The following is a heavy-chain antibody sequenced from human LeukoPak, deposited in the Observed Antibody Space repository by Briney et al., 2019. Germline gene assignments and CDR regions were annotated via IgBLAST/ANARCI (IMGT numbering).Heavy chain of an antibody. Sequence: PSETLSLTCTVSGGSISSSSYYWGWIRQPPGKGLEWIGSIYYSGSTYYNPSLKSRVTISVDTSKNQFSLKLSSVTAADTAVYYCARLDPGLRFLEWWDTGRGPLYYFDYWGQGTLVTVSS. CDR1: GGSISSSSYY. CDR2: IYYSGST. D-gene: IGHD3-3*01. CDR3: ARLDPGLRFLEWWDTGRGPLYYFDY. V-gene: IGHV4-39*01. J-gene: IGHJ4*02.